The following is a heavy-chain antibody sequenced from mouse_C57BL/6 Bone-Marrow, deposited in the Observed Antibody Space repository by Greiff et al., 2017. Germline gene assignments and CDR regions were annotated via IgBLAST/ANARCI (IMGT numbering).Heavy chain of an antibody. CDR1: GFTFSSYA. CDR2: ISSGGDYI. V-gene: IGHV5-9-1*02. Sequence: VTLVESGEGLVKPGGSLKLSCAASGFTFSSYALSWVRQTPEKRLEWVAYISSGGDYIYYADTVKVRFTISRDNARNTLYLQMSSLKSEDTAMYYCTRDLFYAMDYWGQGTSVTVSS. D-gene: IGHD6-2*01. J-gene: IGHJ4*01. CDR3: TRDLFYAMDY.